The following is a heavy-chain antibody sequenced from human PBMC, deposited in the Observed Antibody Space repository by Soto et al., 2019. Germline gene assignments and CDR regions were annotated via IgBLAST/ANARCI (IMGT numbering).Heavy chain of an antibody. D-gene: IGHD4-17*01. CDR2: ISGSGGST. V-gene: IGHV3-23*01. CDR3: AKGSNYAAGLRHLWTQY. Sequence: VGSLRLSCASSVFTFSSYAMGCVRHSPGKWLEWVSAISGSGGSTYYADSVKGRFTISRDNSKNTLYLQMNSLRAEDTAVYYCAKGSNYAAGLRHLWTQYLGQGTLDNVSS. CDR1: VFTFSSYA. J-gene: IGHJ4*02.